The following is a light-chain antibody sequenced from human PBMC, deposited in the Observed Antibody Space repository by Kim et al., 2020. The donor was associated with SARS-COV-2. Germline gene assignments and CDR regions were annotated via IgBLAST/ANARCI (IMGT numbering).Light chain of an antibody. CDR1: QDIRND. Sequence: GSVGDRVTITCRASQDIRNDLGWYQQRPGKAPRLLIFAATALQSRVPSRFSGSGSGTEFILTIDSLQPEDFATYFCQQDHNYPRTFGQGTKVDIK. J-gene: IGKJ1*01. CDR2: AAT. CDR3: QQDHNYPRT. V-gene: IGKV1-6*01.